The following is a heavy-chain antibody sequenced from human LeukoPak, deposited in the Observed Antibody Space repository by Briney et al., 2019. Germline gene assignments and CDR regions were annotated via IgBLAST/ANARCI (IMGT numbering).Heavy chain of an antibody. J-gene: IGHJ4*02. CDR3: ARHGSGYYFFDY. V-gene: IGHV4-59*08. CDR1: GGSIRSFY. Sequence: PSETLSLTCTVSGGSIRSFYWSWIRQPPGKGLEWIGHIFYSGSTNYNPSLKSRVTISVDTSKNQFSLKLSSVTAADTAVYYCARHGSGYYFFDYWGQGTLVTVSS. D-gene: IGHD3-3*01. CDR2: IFYSGST.